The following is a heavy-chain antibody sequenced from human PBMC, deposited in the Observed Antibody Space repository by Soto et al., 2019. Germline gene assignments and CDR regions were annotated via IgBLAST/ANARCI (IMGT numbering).Heavy chain of an antibody. CDR2: ISGSGGST. Sequence: GGSLRLSCAASGFTFSSYAMSWVRQAPGKGLEWVSAISGSGGSTYYTDSVKGRFTISRDNSKNTLYLQMNSLRAEDTAVYYCAKDHVSAVEGDSSSSIWAFDIWGQGTMVTVSS. J-gene: IGHJ3*02. V-gene: IGHV3-23*01. CDR3: AKDHVSAVEGDSSSSIWAFDI. D-gene: IGHD6-13*01. CDR1: GFTFSSYA.